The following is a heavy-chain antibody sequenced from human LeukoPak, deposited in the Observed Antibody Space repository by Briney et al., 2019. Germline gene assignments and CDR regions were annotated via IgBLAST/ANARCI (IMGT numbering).Heavy chain of an antibody. Sequence: SVKVSCKASGYTFTSYGISWVRQAPGQGLEWMGGIIPIFGTANYAQKFQGRVTITADKSTSTAYMELSSLRSEDTAVYYCARDRGGSGYYSDAFDIWGQGTMVTVSS. V-gene: IGHV1-69*06. D-gene: IGHD3-22*01. CDR1: GYTFTSYG. CDR2: IIPIFGTA. CDR3: ARDRGGSGYYSDAFDI. J-gene: IGHJ3*02.